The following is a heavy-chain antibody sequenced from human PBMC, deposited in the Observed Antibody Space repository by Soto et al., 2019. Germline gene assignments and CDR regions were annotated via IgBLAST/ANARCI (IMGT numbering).Heavy chain of an antibody. CDR3: AAAPESTAGGRVDA. CDR2: IIRILKLV. J-gene: IGHJ6*02. V-gene: IGHV1-69*01. CDR1: GDSFNDYA. D-gene: IGHD3-16*01. Sequence: VQLEQSETEVRKPGSSVKLSCKTSGDSFNDYAISWVRQAPGQGLEWMGGIIRILKLVRYAEKVQGRVTTSATDSTGTAYLEVARLRSEDTATGYCAAAPESTAGGRVDAWGLWTTVSVSS.